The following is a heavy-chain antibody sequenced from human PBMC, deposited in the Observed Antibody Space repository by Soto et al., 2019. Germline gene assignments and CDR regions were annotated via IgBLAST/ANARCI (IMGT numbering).Heavy chain of an antibody. J-gene: IGHJ4*02. CDR3: AKGYNYGYGDY. CDR2: ISGYNGNT. D-gene: IGHD5-18*01. CDR1: GYTFTTYG. V-gene: IGHV1-18*01. Sequence: QVQLVQSGAAVKKPGASVKVSCKASGYTFTTYGISWVRQAPGQGLEWMGWISGYNGNTNYAQKFQGRVTKTTDTSTSTAYRELRSLRSADTAVYYCAKGYNYGYGDYWGLGTLITVSS.